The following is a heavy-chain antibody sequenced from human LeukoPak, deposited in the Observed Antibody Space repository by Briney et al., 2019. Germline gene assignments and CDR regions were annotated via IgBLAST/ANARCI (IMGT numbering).Heavy chain of an antibody. V-gene: IGHV3-33*01. CDR1: GFTFSSYA. Sequence: PGGSLRLSCAASGFTFSSYAMHWVRQAPGKGLEWAAVIWYDGSNKYYADSVKGRFTISRDNAKKSLYLQMNSLRADDTAVYYCARDGDFWSAQGAFDIWGQGTMVTVSS. D-gene: IGHD3-3*01. CDR3: ARDGDFWSAQGAFDI. CDR2: IWYDGSNK. J-gene: IGHJ3*02.